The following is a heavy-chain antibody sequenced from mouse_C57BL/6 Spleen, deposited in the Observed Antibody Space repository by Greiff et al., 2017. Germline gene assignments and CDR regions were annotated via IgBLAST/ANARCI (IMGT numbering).Heavy chain of an antibody. J-gene: IGHJ4*01. V-gene: IGHV5-6*01. CDR3: ARGRHAMDY. CDR1: GFTFSSYG. Sequence: VQLQQSGGDLVKPGGSLKLSCAASGFTFSSYGMSWVRQTPDKRLEWVATISSGGSYTYYPDSVKGRFTISRDNAKNTLYLQMSSLKSEDTAMYYCARGRHAMDYWGQGTSVTVSS. CDR2: ISSGGSYT.